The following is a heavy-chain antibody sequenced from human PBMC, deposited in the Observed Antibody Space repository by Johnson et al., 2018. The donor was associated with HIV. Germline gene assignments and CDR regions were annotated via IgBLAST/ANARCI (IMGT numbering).Heavy chain of an antibody. V-gene: IGHV3-7*01. CDR1: ESTFSSYW. CDR3: VREGPSERAGFDI. Sequence: VQLVESGGGLVQPGGSLRLSCEASESTFSSYWMSWVRQAPGKGLEWVANIKQDGSEKYYVDSVKGRFTVSRDNAKNTLYLQMKSLRVEDTAVYYCVREGPSERAGFDIWGQGTMVTVSS. J-gene: IGHJ3*02. CDR2: IKQDGSEK.